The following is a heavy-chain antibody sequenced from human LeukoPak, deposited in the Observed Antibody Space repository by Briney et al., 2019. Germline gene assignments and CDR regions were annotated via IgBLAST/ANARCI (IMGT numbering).Heavy chain of an antibody. V-gene: IGHV3-11*01. CDR3: ARGLMGGYPLFDY. CDR2: ISRSGSTK. J-gene: IGHJ4*01. Sequence: KPGGSLRLSCAASGFTFSDYNMRWIRQAPGKGLEWVSSISRSGSTKYYADSVKGRFTISRDNAKNSLFLQMNSLRAEDTAVYYCARGLMGGYPLFDYWGHGTLVTVSS. CDR1: GFTFSDYN. D-gene: IGHD3-22*01.